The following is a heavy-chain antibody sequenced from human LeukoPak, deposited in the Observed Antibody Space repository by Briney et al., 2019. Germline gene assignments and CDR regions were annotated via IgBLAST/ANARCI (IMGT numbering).Heavy chain of an antibody. CDR1: GLTVSSNY. D-gene: IGHD3-22*01. J-gene: IGHJ5*02. V-gene: IGHV3-53*01. CDR3: ARDLNYDSAS. CDR2: IYSGGST. Sequence: GGSLRLSCAASGLTVSSNYMSWVRQAPGKGLEWVSVIYSGGSTYYADSVKGRITISRDNSKNTVYLQMNSLRAEDTAVYYCARDLNYDSASWGQGTLVTVSS.